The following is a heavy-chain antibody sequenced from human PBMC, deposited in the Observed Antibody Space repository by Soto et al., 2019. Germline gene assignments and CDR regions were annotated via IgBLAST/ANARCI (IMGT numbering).Heavy chain of an antibody. D-gene: IGHD4-17*01. Sequence: SETLSLTCAVSGGSITSSNWWSWVRQPPGKGLEWIGEIYHSGSTNYNPSLKSRVTISVDKSKNQFSLKLSSVTAADTAVYYCARAPSSGFLYGDYFDPWGQGTLVTVSS. V-gene: IGHV4-4*02. J-gene: IGHJ5*02. CDR1: GGSITSSNW. CDR2: IYHSGST. CDR3: ARAPSSGFLYGDYFDP.